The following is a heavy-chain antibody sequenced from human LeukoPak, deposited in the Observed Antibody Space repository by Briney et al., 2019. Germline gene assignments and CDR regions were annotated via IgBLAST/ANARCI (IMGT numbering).Heavy chain of an antibody. J-gene: IGHJ4*02. V-gene: IGHV3-23*01. CDR2: ISNSGGNT. D-gene: IGHD2-15*01. CDR3: AKDLREVTANQKLRQFDY. CDR1: GFTFSSYA. Sequence: GGSLRLSCAASGFTFSSYAMTWVRQAPGKGLGWVSAISNSGGNTYYADSVKGRFTISRDNSKNTLYLQMNSLRAEDAAVYYCAKDLREVTANQKLRQFDYWGQGTLVTVSS.